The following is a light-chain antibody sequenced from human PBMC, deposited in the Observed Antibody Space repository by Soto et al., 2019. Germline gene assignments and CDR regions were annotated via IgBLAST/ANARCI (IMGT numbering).Light chain of an antibody. CDR1: ESISTW. J-gene: IGKJ1*01. CDR2: KAS. CDR3: QQYDISSGT. V-gene: IGKV1-5*03. Sequence: DIQMTQTPSTLSASVGDRVTITCRASESISTWLAWYQQKPGKAPNLLIYKASSLESGVPSRFSGSGSGTEFTLTISSLQPDDFATYYCQQYDISSGTFGQGTKVDIK.